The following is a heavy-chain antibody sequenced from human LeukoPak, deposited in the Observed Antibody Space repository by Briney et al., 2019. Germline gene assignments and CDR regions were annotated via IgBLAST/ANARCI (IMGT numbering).Heavy chain of an antibody. Sequence: SETLSLTCTVSGGSISGHYWNWIRQSPGKGLEWIGHVYYRGTTTYNPSLASRVTLSVATSKNQFSLNMTSVTAADTAVYYCARDLPLTSFFDYWGQGILVTVSS. D-gene: IGHD2-2*01. J-gene: IGHJ4*02. CDR3: ARDLPLTSFFDY. CDR2: VYYRGTT. V-gene: IGHV4-59*11. CDR1: GGSISGHY.